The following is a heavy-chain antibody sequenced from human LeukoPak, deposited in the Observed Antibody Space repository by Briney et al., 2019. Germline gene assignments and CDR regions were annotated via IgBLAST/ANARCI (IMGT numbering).Heavy chain of an antibody. V-gene: IGHV3-7*01. Sequence: WIRQPPGKGLEWVANIKQDGSQKNYVDSVKGRFTISRDNAKKSLYLQMNSLRSEDTAVYFCARGGTYDIWGQGTRVTVSS. CDR2: IKQDGSQK. J-gene: IGHJ3*02. CDR3: ARGGTYDI.